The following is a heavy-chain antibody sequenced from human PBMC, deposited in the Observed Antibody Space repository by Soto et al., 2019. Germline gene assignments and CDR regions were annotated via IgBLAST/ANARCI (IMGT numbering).Heavy chain of an antibody. D-gene: IGHD3-22*01. J-gene: IGHJ4*02. CDR2: ISAYNGNT. V-gene: IGHV1-18*01. CDR1: GYTFTSYG. CDR3: ARGSPAGRSGYEYYFDY. Sequence: QVQLVQSGAEVKKPGASVKVSCKASGYTFTSYGISWVRQAPGQGLEGMGWISAYNGNTNYAQKLQGRVIMTTDTSTSTDYMELRSLRSDDTAVYYCARGSPAGRSGYEYYFDYWGQGTLVTVSS.